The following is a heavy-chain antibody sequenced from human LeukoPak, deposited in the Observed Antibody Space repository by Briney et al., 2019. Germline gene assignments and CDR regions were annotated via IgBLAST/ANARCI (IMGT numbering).Heavy chain of an antibody. Sequence: RASVKVSCKASGGTFSSYAISWVRQAPGQGLEWMGIINPSGGSTSYAQKFQGRVTMTRDTSTSTVYMELSSLRSEDTAVCYCARYSIAAALGYWGQGTLVTVSS. V-gene: IGHV1-46*01. D-gene: IGHD6-13*01. J-gene: IGHJ4*02. CDR3: ARYSIAAALGY. CDR1: GGTFSSYA. CDR2: INPSGGST.